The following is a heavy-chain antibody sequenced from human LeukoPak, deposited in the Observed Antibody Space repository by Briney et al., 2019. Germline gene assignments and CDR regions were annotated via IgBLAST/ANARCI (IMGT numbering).Heavy chain of an antibody. V-gene: IGHV3-33*01. CDR1: GFTFSSYG. CDR3: ARDLSRWYFDH. D-gene: IGHD4-23*01. Sequence: PGRSLRLSCAASGFTFSSYGMHWVRQAPGKGLEWVAVIWYDGSNKYYADSVKARFTISRGNFKNTLYLQMNSLRAEDTAVYYCARDLSRWYFDHWGQGTLVTVSS. CDR2: IWYDGSNK. J-gene: IGHJ4*02.